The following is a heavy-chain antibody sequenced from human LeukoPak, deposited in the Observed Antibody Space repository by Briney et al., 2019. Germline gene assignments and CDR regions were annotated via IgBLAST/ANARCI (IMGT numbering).Heavy chain of an antibody. CDR1: GYRFTSYW. D-gene: IGHD3-16*01. J-gene: IGHJ6*03. CDR2: IYPGDSDT. V-gene: IGHV5-51*01. Sequence: GESLKISCKGSGYRFTSYWMGWLRQMPGKGLEWMGIIYPGDSDTRYSPSFQGQVTISADTYISTAYLQWSSLKAADTAMYYCVXHAWGWGAGYYHMDVWGKGTTLTVSS. CDR3: VXHAWGWGAGYYHMDV.